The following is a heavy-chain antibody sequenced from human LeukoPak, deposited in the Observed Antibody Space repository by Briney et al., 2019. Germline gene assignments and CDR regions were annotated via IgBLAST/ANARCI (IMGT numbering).Heavy chain of an antibody. J-gene: IGHJ3*02. CDR3: ARVDQGGATSFDI. Sequence: ASVKVSCKASDYTFTSYGISWVRQAPGQGLEWMGWISAYNGSTNYEQKLQGRVTMTTDTSTSTAYMELRSLRSDDTAVYYCARVDQGGATSFDIWGQGTMVTVSS. V-gene: IGHV1-18*01. CDR1: DYTFTSYG. CDR2: ISAYNGST. D-gene: IGHD1-26*01.